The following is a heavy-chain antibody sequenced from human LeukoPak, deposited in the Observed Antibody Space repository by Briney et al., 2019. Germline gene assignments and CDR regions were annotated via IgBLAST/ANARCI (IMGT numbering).Heavy chain of an antibody. J-gene: IGHJ2*01. Sequence: PSETLSLTCTVSGGSISSYYWSWIRQPPGKGLEWIGYIYYSGSTNYNPSLKSRVTISVDTSKNQFSLKLSSVTAADTAVYYCARVGVVPAAMRANWYFDLWGRGTLVTVSS. CDR3: ARVGVVPAAMRANWYFDL. CDR2: IYYSGST. V-gene: IGHV4-59*12. CDR1: GGSISSYY. D-gene: IGHD2-2*01.